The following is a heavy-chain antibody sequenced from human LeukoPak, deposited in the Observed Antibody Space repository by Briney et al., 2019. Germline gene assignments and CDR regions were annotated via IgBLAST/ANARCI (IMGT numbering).Heavy chain of an antibody. V-gene: IGHV1-2*02. CDR3: AVLSTFGDTPSVLDY. D-gene: IGHD2-21*02. Sequence: GASVKVSCKASGYTFTGYYMHWVRQAPGQGLEWMGWINPNSGGTNYAQKFQGRVTMTRDTSISTAYMELSRLRSDDTAVYYCAVLSTFGDTPSVLDYWGQGTLVTVSS. CDR2: INPNSGGT. CDR1: GYTFTGYY. J-gene: IGHJ4*02.